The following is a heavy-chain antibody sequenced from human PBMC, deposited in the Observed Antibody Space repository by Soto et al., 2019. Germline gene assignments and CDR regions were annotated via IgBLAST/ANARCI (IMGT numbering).Heavy chain of an antibody. J-gene: IGHJ4*02. Sequence: ASVKVSCKACGYTFTSYGISWVRQAPGQGLEWMGWISAYNGNTNYAQKLQGRVTMTTDTSTSTAYMELRSLRSDDTAVYYCARGKLRFLEWLSDFDYWGQGTLVTVSS. CDR2: ISAYNGNT. CDR3: ARGKLRFLEWLSDFDY. D-gene: IGHD3-3*01. CDR1: GYTFTSYG. V-gene: IGHV1-18*01.